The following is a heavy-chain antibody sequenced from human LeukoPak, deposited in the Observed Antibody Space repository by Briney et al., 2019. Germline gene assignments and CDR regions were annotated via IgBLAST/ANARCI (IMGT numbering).Heavy chain of an antibody. CDR2: IKQDGSEK. CDR1: GFTFSSYW. D-gene: IGHD3-22*01. V-gene: IGHV3-7*01. J-gene: IGHJ3*02. CDR3: AREGEIVAPYAFDI. Sequence: GGSLRLSCAASGFTFSSYWMSWVRQAPGKGLEWVANIKQDGSEKYYVDSVKGRFTISRDNAKNSLYLQMNSLRAEDTAVYYCAREGEIVAPYAFDIWGQGTLVTVSS.